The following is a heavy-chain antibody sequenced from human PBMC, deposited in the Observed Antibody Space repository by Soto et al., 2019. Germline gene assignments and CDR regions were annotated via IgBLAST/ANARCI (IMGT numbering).Heavy chain of an antibody. CDR2: ISYDGSNK. CDR1: GFTFSSYG. D-gene: IGHD2-15*01. Sequence: QVQLVESGGGVVQPGRSLRLSCAASGFTFSSYGMHWVRQAPGKGLEWVAVISYDGSNKYYADSVKGRFTISRDNSKNTLYLQMNSLRAEDTAVYYCARGGGGPEAFDYWGQGTLVTVSS. CDR3: ARGGGGPEAFDY. V-gene: IGHV3-30*03. J-gene: IGHJ4*02.